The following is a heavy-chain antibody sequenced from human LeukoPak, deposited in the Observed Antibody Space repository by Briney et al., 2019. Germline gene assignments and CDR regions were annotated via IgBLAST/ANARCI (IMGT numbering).Heavy chain of an antibody. Sequence: GGSLRLPCAASGFTFSGYIVNWVRQAPGKGLEWVSFIGSSGNTIYYADSVKGRFTVSRDNAKNSLYLQMNSLRAEDTAVYYCARDQWLDYWGQGTLVTVSS. V-gene: IGHV3-48*01. J-gene: IGHJ4*02. CDR2: IGSSGNTI. CDR1: GFTFSGYI. CDR3: ARDQWLDY. D-gene: IGHD6-19*01.